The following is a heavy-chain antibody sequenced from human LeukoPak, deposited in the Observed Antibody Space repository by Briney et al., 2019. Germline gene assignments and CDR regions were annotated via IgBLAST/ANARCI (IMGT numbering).Heavy chain of an antibody. J-gene: IGHJ4*02. CDR3: AKDKLAMTPRY. CDR1: GFTFSSYA. V-gene: IGHV3-23*01. CDR2: ISGSGGST. Sequence: GGSLRLSCAASGFTFSSYAMSWVRQAPGKGLEWVSAISGSGGSTYYADSVEGRFTISRDNSKNTLYLQMNSLRAEGTAVYYCAKDKLAMTPRYWGQGTLVTVSS. D-gene: IGHD1-26*01.